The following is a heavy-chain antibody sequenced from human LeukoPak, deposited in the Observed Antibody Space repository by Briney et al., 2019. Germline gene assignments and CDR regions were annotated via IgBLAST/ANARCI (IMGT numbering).Heavy chain of an antibody. J-gene: IGHJ4*02. CDR1: GGSISSYY. CDR3: ARDSGYYGSGSGFDY. CDR2: IYYSGST. V-gene: IGHV4-59*12. D-gene: IGHD3-10*01. Sequence: SETLSLTCTVSGGSISSYYWSWIRQPPGKGLEWIGYIYYSGSTNYNPSLKSRVTISVDTSKNQFSLKLTSVTAADTAVYYCARDSGYYGSGSGFDYWGQGTLVTVSS.